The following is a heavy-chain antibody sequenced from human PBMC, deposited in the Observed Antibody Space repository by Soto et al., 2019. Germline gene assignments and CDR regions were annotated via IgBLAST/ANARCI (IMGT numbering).Heavy chain of an antibody. Sequence: QLQLVQSGAEVKKPGSSVKVSCKASGGTFSSFAISWVRQAPGQGLEWMGGIIPKFGTVNYAHKFQGRVTITADESTSTAYMELSSLRSEDTAVYYCARAPGSDAHDAFDYWGQGTLVTVSS. CDR3: ARAPGSDAHDAFDY. D-gene: IGHD3-16*01. J-gene: IGHJ4*02. V-gene: IGHV1-69*01. CDR1: GGTFSSFA. CDR2: IIPKFGTV.